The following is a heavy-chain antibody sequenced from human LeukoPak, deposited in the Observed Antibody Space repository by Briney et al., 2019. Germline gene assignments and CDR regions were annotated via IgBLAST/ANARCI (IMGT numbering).Heavy chain of an antibody. Sequence: GGSLRLSCGAFGFTFSTYAMSWVRQAPGKGLEWVSGISDSGGSRHFADSVKGRFTISRDNSKNSLYLQMNSLRAEDTAVYYCAKGPKKQMVGSRGYYFDFWGQGTLVTVSS. CDR1: GFTFSTYA. J-gene: IGHJ4*02. D-gene: IGHD6-13*01. V-gene: IGHV3-23*01. CDR3: AKGPKKQMVGSRGYYFDF. CDR2: ISDSGGSR.